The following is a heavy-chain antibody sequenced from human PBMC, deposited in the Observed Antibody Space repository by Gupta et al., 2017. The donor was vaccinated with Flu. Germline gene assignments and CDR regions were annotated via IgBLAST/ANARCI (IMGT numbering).Heavy chain of an antibody. J-gene: IGHJ5*02. D-gene: IGHD2-15*01. CDR1: GFDFDSYS. V-gene: IGHV3-21*02. Sequence: EVQLVESGGGLVRPGESLRLSCVASGFDFDSYSMNWVRQAPGKGLEWVSLISRSSSFIYYADSVKGRFTLSRDNTKNSLHLQMNSLRAEDTGVYYCVRDSGGGFDPWGQGTLVTVSS. CDR2: ISRSSSFI. CDR3: VRDSGGGFDP.